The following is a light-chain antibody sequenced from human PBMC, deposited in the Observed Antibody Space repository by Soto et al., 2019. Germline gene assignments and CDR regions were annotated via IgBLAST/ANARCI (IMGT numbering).Light chain of an antibody. J-gene: IGLJ2*01. CDR2: EVT. V-gene: IGLV2-14*01. CDR3: SSYTSISTLV. CDR1: SSDVGDYNY. Sequence: QSALTQPASVSGSPGQSITISCTGTSSDVGDYNYVSWYQQHPGKAPRLMIYEVTKRPSGVSNRFSGSKSGNTASLTISGLQAEDESDYYCSSYTSISTLVFGGGTKLTVL.